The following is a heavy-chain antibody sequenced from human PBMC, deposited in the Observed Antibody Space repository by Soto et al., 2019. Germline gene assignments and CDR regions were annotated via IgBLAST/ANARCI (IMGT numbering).Heavy chain of an antibody. CDR2: ISSSSSYI. V-gene: IGHV3-21*01. CDR3: ARDERITIFGVVPVNYYYGMDV. D-gene: IGHD3-3*01. J-gene: IGHJ6*02. Sequence: PVGSLRLSCAASGFTFSSYSMNWVRQALGKGLEWVSSISSSSSYIYYADSVKGRFTISRDNAKNSLYLQMNSLRAEDTAVYYCARDERITIFGVVPVNYYYGMDVWGQGTTVTVSS. CDR1: GFTFSSYS.